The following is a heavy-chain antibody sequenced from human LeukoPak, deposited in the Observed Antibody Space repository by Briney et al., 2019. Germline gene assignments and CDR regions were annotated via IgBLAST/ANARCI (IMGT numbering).Heavy chain of an antibody. Sequence: SQTLSLTCAISGDSVSSNSAAWNWIRQSPSRGLEWLGRTYYRSKWYNEYGVSVRGRITINPDTSKNQFSLHLNSVTPEDTAVYYCAREATVLDLRFDQWGLGTLVTVSS. V-gene: IGHV6-1*01. D-gene: IGHD3/OR15-3a*01. CDR1: GDSVSSNSAA. J-gene: IGHJ4*02. CDR3: AREATVLDLRFDQ. CDR2: TYYRSKWYN.